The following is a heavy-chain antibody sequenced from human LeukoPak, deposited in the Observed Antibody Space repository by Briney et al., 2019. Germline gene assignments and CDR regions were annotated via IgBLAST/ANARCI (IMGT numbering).Heavy chain of an antibody. D-gene: IGHD1-1*01. CDR2: IYYSGST. J-gene: IGHJ4*02. CDR1: GGSISSYY. Sequence: SETLSLTCTVSGGSISSYYWSWIRQPPGKGLEGIGYIYYSGSTNYNPSLKSRVTISVDTSKNQFSLKLSSVTAADTAVYYCATSTRAPYFRTQGLDYWGQGTLVTVSS. V-gene: IGHV4-59*01. CDR3: ATSTRAPYFRTQGLDY.